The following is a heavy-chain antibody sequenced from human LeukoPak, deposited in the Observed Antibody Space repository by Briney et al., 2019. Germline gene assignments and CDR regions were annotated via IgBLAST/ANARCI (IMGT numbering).Heavy chain of an antibody. CDR1: GFTFSSYE. J-gene: IGHJ4*02. D-gene: IGHD3-22*01. V-gene: IGHV3-48*03. CDR3: ARDTHYYDSSGYYFAWPFDY. Sequence: GGSLRLSCAASGFTFSSYEMNWVRQAPGKGLDWVSYISSSGSTIYYADSVKGRFTISRDNAKNSLYLQMNSLRAEDTAVYYCARDTHYYDSSGYYFAWPFDYWGQGTLVTVSS. CDR2: ISSSGSTI.